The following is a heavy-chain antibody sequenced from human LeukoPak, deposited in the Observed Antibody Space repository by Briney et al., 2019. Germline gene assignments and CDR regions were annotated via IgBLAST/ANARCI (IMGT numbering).Heavy chain of an antibody. J-gene: IGHJ6*02. V-gene: IGHV1-8*02. CDR1: GYTFTGYY. CDR2: MNPNSGNT. D-gene: IGHD3-3*01. CDR3: ARSPYDFWSGYHYYYGMDV. Sequence: ASVKVSCKASGYTFTGYYMHWVRQAPGQGLEWMGWMNPNSGNTGYAQKFQGRVTMTRNTSISTAYMELSSLRSEDTAVYYCARSPYDFWSGYHYYYGMDVWGQGTTVTVSS.